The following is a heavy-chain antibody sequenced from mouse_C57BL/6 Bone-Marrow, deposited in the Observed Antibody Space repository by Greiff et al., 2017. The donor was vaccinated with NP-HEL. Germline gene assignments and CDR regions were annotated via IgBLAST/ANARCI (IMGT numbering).Heavy chain of an antibody. Sequence: EVQVVESGGGLVQPGGSLKLSCAASGFTFSDYYMYWVRQTPEKRLEWVAYISNGGGSTYYPDTVKGRFTISRDNAKNTLYLQMSRLKSEDTAMYYCARPGWLLRFAYWGQGTLVTVSA. CDR2: ISNGGGST. CDR1: GFTFSDYY. D-gene: IGHD2-3*01. CDR3: ARPGWLLRFAY. V-gene: IGHV5-12*01. J-gene: IGHJ3*01.